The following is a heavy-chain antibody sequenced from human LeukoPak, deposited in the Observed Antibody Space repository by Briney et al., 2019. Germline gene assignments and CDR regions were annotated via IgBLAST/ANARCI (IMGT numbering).Heavy chain of an antibody. CDR3: AREWGFESAAGPIDY. D-gene: IGHD6-13*01. CDR1: GGSISSASSY. V-gene: IGHV4-39*07. Sequence: SETLSLTCTVSGGSISSASSYWGWIRQPPGKGLEWIGSIYYSGSTYYNPSLKSRVTISVDTSKNQFSLKLSSVTAADTAVYYCAREWGFESAAGPIDYWGQGTLVTVSS. J-gene: IGHJ4*02. CDR2: IYYSGST.